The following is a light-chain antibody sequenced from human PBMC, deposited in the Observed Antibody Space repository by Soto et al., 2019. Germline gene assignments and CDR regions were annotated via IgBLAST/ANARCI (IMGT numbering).Light chain of an antibody. V-gene: IGKV3-20*01. Sequence: EIVLTQSPGTLSLSPGERVALSCRASQSVSSNYVAWYQQKPGQAPRLLIYGAFKRATGIPDRFSGSGSGTDFTLTISRMEPEDFAVYCCQQYGSSPRTFGQGTKVDIK. CDR3: QQYGSSPRT. CDR2: GAF. J-gene: IGKJ1*01. CDR1: QSVSSNY.